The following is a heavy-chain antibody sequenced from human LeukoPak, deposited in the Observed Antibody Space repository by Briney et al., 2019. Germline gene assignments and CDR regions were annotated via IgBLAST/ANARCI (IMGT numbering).Heavy chain of an antibody. Sequence: VASVKVSCKASGSTFTSYDINWVRQATGQGLEWMGGIIPIFGTANYAQKFQGRVTITADESTSTAYMELSSLRSEDTAVYYCARDHYDSSGYYYEGAPNWFDPWGQGTLVTVSS. D-gene: IGHD3-22*01. CDR3: ARDHYDSSGYYYEGAPNWFDP. J-gene: IGHJ5*02. CDR2: IIPIFGTA. CDR1: GSTFTSYD. V-gene: IGHV1-69*13.